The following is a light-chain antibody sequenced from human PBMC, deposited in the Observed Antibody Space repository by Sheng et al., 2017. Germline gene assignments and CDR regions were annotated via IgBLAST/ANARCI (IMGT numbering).Light chain of an antibody. Sequence: SYELTQPSSVSVSPGQTARITCSGDVLAKXYLRWFQQKPGQAPILVIYKDTERPSGIPERFSGSSSGTTVTLTISGAQVDDEADYYCYSVAGNNLGVFGGGDQADRP. J-gene: IGLJ3*02. CDR2: KDT. V-gene: IGLV3-27*01. CDR1: VLAKXY. CDR3: YSVAGNNLGV.